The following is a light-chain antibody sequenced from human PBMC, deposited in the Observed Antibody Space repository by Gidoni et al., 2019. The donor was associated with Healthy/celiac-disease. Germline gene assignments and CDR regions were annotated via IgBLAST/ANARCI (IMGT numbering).Light chain of an antibody. V-gene: IGLV2-14*03. CDR3: SSYTSSSTLYVV. J-gene: IGLJ2*01. Sequence: QSALTQPASVSGSPGQSITISCTGTSSDVGGYNYVSWYQQHPGKAPKLMIYDVSNRPSGGSNRFSGATYGNTASLTISGLQDEDEADYYCSSYTSSSTLYVVFGGGTKLTVL. CDR1: SSDVGGYNY. CDR2: DVS.